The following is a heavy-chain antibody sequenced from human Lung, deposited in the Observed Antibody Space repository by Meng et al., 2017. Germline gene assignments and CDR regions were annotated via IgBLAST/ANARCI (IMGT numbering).Heavy chain of an antibody. CDR3: VRSSAWVRTGFDP. J-gene: IGHJ5*02. CDR2: IGHSGFT. V-gene: IGHV4-39*01. CDR1: GGSISTSGYY. D-gene: IGHD6-19*01. Sequence: QEAGPVRVKPPGPLSLPCSVSGGSISTSGYYWCWIRQPPGKGLEWIGSIGHSGFTYYTPSLKSRVAVSLDTSKSQFSLMLTSVTAADTAVYYCVRSSAWVRTGFDPWGQGTLVTVSS.